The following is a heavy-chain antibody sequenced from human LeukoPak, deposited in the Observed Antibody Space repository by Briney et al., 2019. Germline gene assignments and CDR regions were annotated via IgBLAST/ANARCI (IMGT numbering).Heavy chain of an antibody. J-gene: IGHJ3*02. CDR3: ARVKPHTVTTVQDDAFDI. Sequence: GGSLRLSCAASGFTFSSYSMNWVRQAPGKGLEWVSSISSSSSYIYYADSVKGRFTISRDNAKNSLYLQMNSLRAEDTAVYYCARVKPHTVTTVQDDAFDIWGQGTMVTVSS. V-gene: IGHV3-21*04. CDR2: ISSSSSYI. CDR1: GFTFSSYS. D-gene: IGHD4-17*01.